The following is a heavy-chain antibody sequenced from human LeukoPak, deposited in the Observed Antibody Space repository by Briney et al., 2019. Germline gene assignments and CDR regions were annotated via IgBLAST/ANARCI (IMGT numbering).Heavy chain of an antibody. D-gene: IGHD3-10*01. Sequence: GESLKISCKGSGYSFTNHYIGWVRLMPGKGLEWMGIIYPGDSDPRYSPSIQGQVTISADKSISTAYLQWSSLKASDTAMYYCARRGYGSGNYYYPNWGQGTLVTVSS. V-gene: IGHV5-51*01. CDR2: IYPGDSDP. J-gene: IGHJ4*02. CDR3: ARRGYGSGNYYYPN. CDR1: GYSFTNHY.